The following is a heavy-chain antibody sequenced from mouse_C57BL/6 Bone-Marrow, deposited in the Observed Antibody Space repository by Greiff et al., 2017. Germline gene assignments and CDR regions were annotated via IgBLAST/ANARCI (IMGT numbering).Heavy chain of an antibody. CDR3: ARWLLPHYFDY. CDR2: IRNKANGYTT. J-gene: IGHJ2*01. V-gene: IGHV7-3*01. CDR1: GFTFTDYY. D-gene: IGHD2-3*01. Sequence: DVMLVESGGGLVQPGGSLSLSCAASGFTFTDYYMSWVRQPPGKALEWLGFIRNKANGYTTEYSASVNGRFTISRDNSQSILDLQMNALRAEDSATYYCARWLLPHYFDYWGQGTTLTVSS.